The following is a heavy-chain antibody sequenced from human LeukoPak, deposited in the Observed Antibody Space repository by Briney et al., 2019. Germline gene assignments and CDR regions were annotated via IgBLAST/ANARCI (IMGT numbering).Heavy chain of an antibody. D-gene: IGHD4-17*01. CDR2: IHYDGSNK. CDR1: GFTFSRYA. CDR3: AKDLHGDYTLDY. V-gene: IGHV3-30*02. J-gene: IGHJ4*02. Sequence: PGGSLRLSCAASGFTFSRYAMHWVRQAPGKGLEWVAFIHYDGSNKHYADSVKGRFTISRDNSKNTLYLQMNSLRTEDTTVYYCAKDLHGDYTLDYWGQGTLVTVSP.